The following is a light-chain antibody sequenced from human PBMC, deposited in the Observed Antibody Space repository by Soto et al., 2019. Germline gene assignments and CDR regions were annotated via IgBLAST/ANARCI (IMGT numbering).Light chain of an antibody. CDR2: DVS. CDR1: SSDVGGNKY. J-gene: IGLJ1*01. CDR3: SAFTGTTYV. V-gene: IGLV2-14*01. Sequence: SVLTQPASVSGSPGQSITLSCTGSSSDVGGNKYVSWYQQYPGKAPKLMICDVSNRPSGVSNRFSGSKSGNTASLTISGLQAEDEADYYCSAFTGTTYVFGTGTKVTVL.